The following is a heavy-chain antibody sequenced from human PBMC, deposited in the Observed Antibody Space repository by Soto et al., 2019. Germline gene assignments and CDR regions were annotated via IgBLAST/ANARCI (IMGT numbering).Heavy chain of an antibody. CDR2: IYYSGRT. V-gene: IGHV4-59*12. Sequence: TSETLCLTFTVSGGSIIDYVWTWILQPPGKGLDWIGYIYYSGRTNYNPSLKSRVSISVDTSKNHLSLQLRSVTAADTAVYYCAGALYLKGDQYYYYGMDVWGQGTLVTVS. J-gene: IGHJ6*02. CDR3: AGALYLKGDQYYYYGMDV. CDR1: GGSIIDYV. D-gene: IGHD1-26*01.